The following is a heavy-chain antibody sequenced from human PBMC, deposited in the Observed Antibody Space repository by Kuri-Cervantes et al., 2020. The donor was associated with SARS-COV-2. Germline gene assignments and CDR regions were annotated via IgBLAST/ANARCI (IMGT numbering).Heavy chain of an antibody. Sequence: GESLKISCAASGFTFSSYWMSWVRQAPGKGLEWVANIKQDGSEKYYADSVKGRFTISRDNSKNTLYLQMNSLRAEDTAVYYCARDRVVEAFDIWGQGTMVTVSS. CDR2: IKQDGSEK. D-gene: IGHD2-15*01. J-gene: IGHJ3*02. CDR3: ARDRVVEAFDI. V-gene: IGHV3-7*01. CDR1: GFTFSSYW.